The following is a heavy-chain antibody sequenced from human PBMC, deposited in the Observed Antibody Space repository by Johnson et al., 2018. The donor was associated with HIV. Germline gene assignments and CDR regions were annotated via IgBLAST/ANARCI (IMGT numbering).Heavy chain of an antibody. D-gene: IGHD1-7*01. CDR3: ARDSGTTRLSAFDI. V-gene: IGHV3-23*04. Sequence: VQLVESGGDLVQPGGSLRLSCAASGFTFSSYDMHWVHQAPGKGLEWVSAISGSGGSTYYADSVKGRFTISRDNSKNTRYLQMNSLRAEDTAVYYCARDSGTTRLSAFDIWGQGTMVTVSS. CDR1: GFTFSSYD. J-gene: IGHJ3*02. CDR2: ISGSGGST.